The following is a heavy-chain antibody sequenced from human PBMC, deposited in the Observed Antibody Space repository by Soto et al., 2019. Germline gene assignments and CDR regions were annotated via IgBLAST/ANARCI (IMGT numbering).Heavy chain of an antibody. J-gene: IGHJ4*02. D-gene: IGHD3-10*01. CDR1: GFTFSNYA. CDR2: ISASGEIT. Sequence: LRLSCAASGFTFSNYAMSWVRQAPGKGLEWVSKISASGEITLYSDPVRGRFTISRDKSKNMLYLQMNSLRAEDTATYYCARVDGSGSFHAPLDFWGQGTPVTVSS. CDR3: ARVDGSGSFHAPLDF. V-gene: IGHV3-23*01.